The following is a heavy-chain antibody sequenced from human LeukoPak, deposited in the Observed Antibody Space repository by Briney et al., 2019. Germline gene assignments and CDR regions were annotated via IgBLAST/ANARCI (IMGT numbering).Heavy chain of an antibody. V-gene: IGHV1-18*01. Sequence: PGASVKVSCKASGYTFTSYGISWVRQAPGQGLEWMGWISTYNGNTNYAQKLQGRVTMTTDTSTSTAYMELRSLRSDDTAVYYCARAGFIAAAGMVGTPTFDPWGQGTLVTVSS. CDR1: GYTFTSYG. D-gene: IGHD6-13*01. CDR3: ARAGFIAAAGMVGTPTFDP. CDR2: ISTYNGNT. J-gene: IGHJ5*02.